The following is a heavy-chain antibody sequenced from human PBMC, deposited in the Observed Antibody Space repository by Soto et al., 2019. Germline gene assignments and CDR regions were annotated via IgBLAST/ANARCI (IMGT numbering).Heavy chain of an antibody. D-gene: IGHD2-15*01. V-gene: IGHV4-4*02. CDR2: IYHSGST. Sequence: SETLSLTCAVSGGSISSSNWWSWVRQPPGKGLEWIGEIYHSGSTNYNPSLKSRVTISVDKSKNQFSLKLSSVTAADTAVYYCGSLRVAAYNWFDPWGQGTLVTVSS. J-gene: IGHJ5*02. CDR1: GGSISSSNW. CDR3: GSLRVAAYNWFDP.